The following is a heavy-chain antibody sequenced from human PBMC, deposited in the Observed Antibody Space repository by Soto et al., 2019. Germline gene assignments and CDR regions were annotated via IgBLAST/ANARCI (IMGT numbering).Heavy chain of an antibody. D-gene: IGHD4-17*01. CDR2: IYYSGRT. Sequence: QVQRQESGPGLVKPSQTLSLTCTVSCGSISTGGYYWTWIRQHPWKDLEWIGYIYYSGRTHYNPSLKSRVTISVDTSKNQLSLKLSSVPAADTAVYYCARGLSVTVVDNWGQGTLVTVSS. CDR3: ARGLSVTVVDN. V-gene: IGHV4-31*03. J-gene: IGHJ4*02. CDR1: CGSISTGGYY.